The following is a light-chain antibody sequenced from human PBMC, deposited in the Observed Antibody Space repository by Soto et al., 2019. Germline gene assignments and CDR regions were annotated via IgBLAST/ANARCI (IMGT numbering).Light chain of an antibody. CDR1: RSIGNY. CDR3: QQSYSTPYS. Sequence: DIQMTQSPSSLSASVGDRVTITCRASRSIGNYLNWYQQKPESAPKLLIYLTSTLQSGVPSRFSGSGSGTDFTLTISSLQPDDLATYYCQQSYSTPYSVGQGTKLEIK. J-gene: IGKJ2*01. CDR2: LTS. V-gene: IGKV1-39*01.